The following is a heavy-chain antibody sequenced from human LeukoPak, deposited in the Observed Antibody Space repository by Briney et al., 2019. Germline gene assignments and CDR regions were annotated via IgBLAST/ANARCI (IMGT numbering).Heavy chain of an antibody. V-gene: IGHV4-59*01. CDR1: GVSMSRYY. Sequence: PSETLSLTCSVSGVSMSRYYWSWIRQSPGKGLEWIGAIHYSGSTNYNPSLKSRVTISVDTSKNQFSLKLTSVTGADTAVYYCARGRSSGWNWFDPWGQGTLVTVSS. D-gene: IGHD6-19*01. CDR3: ARGRSSGWNWFDP. J-gene: IGHJ5*02. CDR2: IHYSGST.